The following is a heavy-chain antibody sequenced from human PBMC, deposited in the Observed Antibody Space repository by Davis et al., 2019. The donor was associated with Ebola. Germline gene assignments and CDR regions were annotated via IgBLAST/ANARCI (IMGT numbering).Heavy chain of an antibody. J-gene: IGHJ4*02. Sequence: AASVKVSCKTSGYTFTAYFIHWVRRAPGEGLEWMGWINPNTGGTNSAQKFQGGVTMTRATSMTTAYMELNGLRSDDTAVYYCARAVPATQNLDYWGQGTLVTVSS. CDR3: ARAVPATQNLDY. V-gene: IGHV1-2*02. CDR2: INPNTGGT. D-gene: IGHD2-15*01. CDR1: GYTFTAYF.